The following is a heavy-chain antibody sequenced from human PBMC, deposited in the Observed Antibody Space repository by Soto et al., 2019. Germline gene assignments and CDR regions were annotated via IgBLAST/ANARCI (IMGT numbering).Heavy chain of an antibody. CDR1: GFTFSSYA. V-gene: IGHV3-23*01. CDR2: ISGSGGST. Sequence: EVHLLESGGGLVQPAGSLRLSCAASGFTFSSYAMSWVRQAPGKGLEWVSAISGSGGSTYYADSVKGRFTISRDNSKNTLYLQMNSLRAEDTAVYYCAKGGDYGSGLFDPWGQGTLVTVSS. CDR3: AKGGDYGSGLFDP. J-gene: IGHJ5*02. D-gene: IGHD3-10*01.